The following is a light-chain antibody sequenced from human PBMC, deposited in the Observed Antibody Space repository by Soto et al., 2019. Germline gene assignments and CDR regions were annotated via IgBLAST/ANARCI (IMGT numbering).Light chain of an antibody. J-gene: IGKJ1*01. CDR3: HHFGSSPET. V-gene: IGKV3-20*01. Sequence: EVVLTQSPGTLSLSPGERATLSCRASQSVADSYLAWYQQKPGRAPRLLVYAATRRATGIPDRFSGSGSGTDFTLTISTLEPDDFAVYYCHHFGSSPETFGQGTKGE. CDR1: QSVADSY. CDR2: AAT.